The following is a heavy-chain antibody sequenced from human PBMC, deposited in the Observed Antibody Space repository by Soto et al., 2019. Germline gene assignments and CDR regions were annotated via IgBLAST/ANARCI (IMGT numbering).Heavy chain of an antibody. V-gene: IGHV3-23*01. Sequence: EVQLFESGGGLVEPGESLRLSCAASGFIFKDFAMSWVRQAPGKGLEWVSTITTSDDITYSAGSVRGRFTISRDKSANTLVVKMGRLLGENTTTYYGTDVDSSGYFDPSAGFCTSDHWCQGALVTVCS. J-gene: IGHJ5*02. D-gene: IGHD3-9*01. CDR2: ITTSDDIT. CDR1: GFIFKDFA. CDR3: TDVDSSGYFDPSAGFCTSDH.